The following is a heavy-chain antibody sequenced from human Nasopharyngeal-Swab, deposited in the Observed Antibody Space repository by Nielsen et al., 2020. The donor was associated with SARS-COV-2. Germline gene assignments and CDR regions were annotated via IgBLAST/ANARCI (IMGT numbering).Heavy chain of an antibody. CDR2: ISWNSGSI. CDR1: GFTFDDYA. D-gene: IGHD3-22*01. CDR3: ARDRGWRDNSGYCDY. Sequence: SLKISCAASGFTFDDYAMHWVRQAPGQGLEWVSGISWNSGSIGYADSVKGRFTVSRDNAKNSLYLQVNSLRAEDTAVYYCARDRGWRDNSGYCDYWGQGTLVTVSS. J-gene: IGHJ4*02. V-gene: IGHV3-9*01.